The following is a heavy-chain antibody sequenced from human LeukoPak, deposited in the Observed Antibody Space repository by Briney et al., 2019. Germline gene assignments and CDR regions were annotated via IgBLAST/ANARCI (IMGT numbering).Heavy chain of an antibody. V-gene: IGHV1-69*13. CDR3: ARPVEMATMLHAAFDI. J-gene: IGHJ3*02. Sequence: ASVKVSCKASGGTFSSYAISWVRQAPGQGLEWMGGIIPIFGTANYAQKCQGSVTITADESTSTAYMELSSLRPEDTAVYYCARPVEMATMLHAAFDIWGQGTMVTVSS. D-gene: IGHD5-24*01. CDR1: GGTFSSYA. CDR2: IIPIFGTA.